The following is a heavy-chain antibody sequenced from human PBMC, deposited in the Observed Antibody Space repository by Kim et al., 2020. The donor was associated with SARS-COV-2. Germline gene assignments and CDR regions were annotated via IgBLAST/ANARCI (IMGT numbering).Heavy chain of an antibody. V-gene: IGHV3-13*01. D-gene: IGHD3-10*01. Sequence: GGSLRLSCAASGFTFSSYDMHWVRQATGKGLEWVSAIGTAGDTYYPGSVKGRFTISRENAKNSLYLQMNSLRAGDTAVYYCARGRGSGSYFDYWGQGTLVTVSS. J-gene: IGHJ4*02. CDR3: ARGRGSGSYFDY. CDR2: IGTAGDT. CDR1: GFTFSSYD.